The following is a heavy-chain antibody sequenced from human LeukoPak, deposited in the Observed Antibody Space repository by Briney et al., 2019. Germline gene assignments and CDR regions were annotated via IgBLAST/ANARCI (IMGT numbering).Heavy chain of an antibody. CDR2: INHSGST. CDR3: ARHGSSSWYRY. V-gene: IGHV4-34*01. J-gene: IGHJ4*02. Sequence: SETLSLTCAVYGGSFSGYYWSWIRQPPGKGLEWIGEINHSGSTNYNPSLKSRVTISVDTSKNQFSLKLSSVTAADTAVYYCARHGSSSWYRYWGQGTLVTVSS. CDR1: GGSFSGYY. D-gene: IGHD6-13*01.